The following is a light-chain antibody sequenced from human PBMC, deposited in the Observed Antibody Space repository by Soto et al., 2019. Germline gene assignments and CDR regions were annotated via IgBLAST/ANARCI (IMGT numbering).Light chain of an antibody. CDR3: TSYAGGNNV. Sequence: QSALTQPPSASGSPGQSVTISCTGTSSDVGGYNYVSWYQQNPGKGPKLMIYEVNKRPSGVPDRFSGSKSGNTASLTVSGLQAEDEADYYCTSYAGGNNVFGTGTKLNVL. V-gene: IGLV2-8*01. CDR1: SSDVGGYNY. CDR2: EVN. J-gene: IGLJ1*01.